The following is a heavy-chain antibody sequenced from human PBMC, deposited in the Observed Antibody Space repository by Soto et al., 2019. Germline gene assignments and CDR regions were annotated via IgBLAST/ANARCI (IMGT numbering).Heavy chain of an antibody. Sequence: ASVKVSCKASGYTFTSYYMHWVRQAPGQGLEWMGIINPSGGSTSYAQKFQGRVTMTRDTSTSTVYMELSSLRSEDTAVYYSAKDRDRSGWYGHKYYYYGMDVWGQGTTVTVSS. CDR2: INPSGGST. V-gene: IGHV1-46*01. D-gene: IGHD6-19*01. CDR1: GYTFTSYY. CDR3: AKDRDRSGWYGHKYYYYGMDV. J-gene: IGHJ6*02.